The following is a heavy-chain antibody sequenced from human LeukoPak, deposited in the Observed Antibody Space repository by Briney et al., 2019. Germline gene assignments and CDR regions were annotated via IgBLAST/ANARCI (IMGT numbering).Heavy chain of an antibody. J-gene: IGHJ4*01. CDR3: ATDIRSSPLGF. D-gene: IGHD6-13*01. Sequence: GGSLRLSCAASGFTVSSNYMSWVRQAPGKGLEWVSIIYAGGSTYYADSVKGRFTISRDSSNNTLFLQMSNLRADDSGLYYCATDIRSSPLGFWGHGTLVTVSS. V-gene: IGHV3-66*01. CDR1: GFTVSSNY. CDR2: IYAGGST.